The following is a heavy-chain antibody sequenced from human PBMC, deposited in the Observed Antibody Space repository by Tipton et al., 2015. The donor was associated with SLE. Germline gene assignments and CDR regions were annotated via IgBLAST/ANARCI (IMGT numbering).Heavy chain of an antibody. Sequence: TLSLTCTVSGGSISSGGYYWSWIRQPPGKGLEWIGEINHSGSTNYNPSLKSRVTISVDTSKNQFSLKLSSVTAADTAVYYCARSVVGADVYYYGMDVWGQGTTVTVSS. V-gene: IGHV4-39*07. J-gene: IGHJ6*02. CDR3: ARSVVGADVYYYGMDV. CDR2: INHSGST. CDR1: GGSISSGGYY. D-gene: IGHD1-26*01.